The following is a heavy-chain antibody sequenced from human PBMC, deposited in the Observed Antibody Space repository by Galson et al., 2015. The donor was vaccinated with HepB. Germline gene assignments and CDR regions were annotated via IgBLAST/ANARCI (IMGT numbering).Heavy chain of an antibody. CDR1: GGSISSGSYY. J-gene: IGHJ4*02. CDR2: IYTSGST. D-gene: IGHD6-13*01. CDR3: ARAIAAAGWDYFDY. V-gene: IGHV4-61*02. Sequence: TLSLTCTVSGGSISSGSYYWSWIRQPAGKGLEWIGRIYTSGSTNYNPSLKSRVTMSVDTSISTAYMELSRLRSDDTAVYYCARAIAAAGWDYFDYWGQGTLVTVSS.